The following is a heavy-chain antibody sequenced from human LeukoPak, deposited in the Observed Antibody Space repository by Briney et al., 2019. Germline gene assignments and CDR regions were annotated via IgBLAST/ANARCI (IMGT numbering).Heavy chain of an antibody. J-gene: IGHJ4*02. Sequence: QTGGSLRLSCAASGFTFSSYWMHWVRQAPGKGLEWVSVIYSGGSTYYADSVKGRFTISRDNSKNTVYLEMNSLRAEDTAVYYCARGGSRVPFDYWGQGTLVTVSS. V-gene: IGHV3-53*01. CDR3: ARGGSRVPFDY. CDR2: IYSGGST. CDR1: GFTFSSYW. D-gene: IGHD3-10*01.